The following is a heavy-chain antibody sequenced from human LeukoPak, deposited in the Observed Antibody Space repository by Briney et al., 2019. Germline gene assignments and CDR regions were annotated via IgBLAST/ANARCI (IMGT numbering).Heavy chain of an antibody. V-gene: IGHV3-48*03. CDR1: GFTFSSYE. Sequence: GGSLRLSCAASGFTFSSYEMNWVRQAPGKGLEWVSYISSSGSTIYYADSVKGRFTISRDNAKNSLYLQMNSLRAEDTAMYYCARQGSEIDYWGQGTLVTVSS. J-gene: IGHJ4*02. CDR2: ISSSGSTI. CDR3: ARQGSEIDY.